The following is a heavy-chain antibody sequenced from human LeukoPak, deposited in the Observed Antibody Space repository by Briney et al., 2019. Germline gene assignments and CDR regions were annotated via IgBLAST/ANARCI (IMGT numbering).Heavy chain of an antibody. J-gene: IGHJ4*02. CDR1: GYTFTSYD. V-gene: IGHV7-4-1*02. CDR3: ARENWNYVAYYFDY. Sequence: ASVKVSCKASGYTFTSYDINWVRQAPGQGLEWMGWINTNTGNPTYAQGFTGRFVFSLDTSVSTAYLQISSLKAEDTAVYYCARENWNYVAYYFDYWGQGTLVTVSS. D-gene: IGHD1-7*01. CDR2: INTNTGNP.